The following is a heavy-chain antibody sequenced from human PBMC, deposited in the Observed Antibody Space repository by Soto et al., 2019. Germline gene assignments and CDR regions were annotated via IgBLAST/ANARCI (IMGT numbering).Heavy chain of an antibody. CDR1: GASITQYY. CDR2: VSSTGST. Sequence: HVQLQESGPGLVKPSETLSLTCTVSGASITQYYWNWIRQSPGKGLEWIVSVSSTGSTVYNPSLPSRVTVSLDTSKNQFSLTLNSVTAADTAVYHCVRGGGSPYHNHEFDFWGQGTLVTVSS. V-gene: IGHV4-59*01. CDR3: VRGGGSPYHNHEFDF. D-gene: IGHD6-13*01. J-gene: IGHJ4*02.